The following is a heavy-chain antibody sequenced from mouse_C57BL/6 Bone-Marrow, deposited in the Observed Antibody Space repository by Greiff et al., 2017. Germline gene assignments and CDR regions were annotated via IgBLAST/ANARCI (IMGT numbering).Heavy chain of an antibody. CDR2: IYPRSGNT. CDR3: ARSFITTVVAPYYSMDY. CDR1: GYTFTSYG. J-gene: IGHJ4*01. Sequence: VQLQQSGAELARPGASVKLSCKASGYTFTSYGISWVKQRTGQGLEWIGEIYPRSGNTYYNEKFKGKATLTADKSSSTAYMELRSLPSEDSAVYFCARSFITTVVAPYYSMDYWGQGTSVTVSS. D-gene: IGHD1-1*01. V-gene: IGHV1-81*01.